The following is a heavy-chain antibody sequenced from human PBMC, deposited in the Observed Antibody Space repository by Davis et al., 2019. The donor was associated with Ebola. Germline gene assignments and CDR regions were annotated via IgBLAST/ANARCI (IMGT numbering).Heavy chain of an antibody. Sequence: SETLSLTCTVSGGSVSTSSFYWGFIRQPPGAGLEWIGSIHSSGSTYSNPSLKSRVTISVDTSKNQFSLKLSSVTAADTAVYYCASLDTAMGLDYWGQGTLVTVSS. CDR1: GGSVSTSSFY. J-gene: IGHJ4*02. CDR3: ASLDTAMGLDY. D-gene: IGHD5-18*01. CDR2: IHSSGST. V-gene: IGHV4-39*07.